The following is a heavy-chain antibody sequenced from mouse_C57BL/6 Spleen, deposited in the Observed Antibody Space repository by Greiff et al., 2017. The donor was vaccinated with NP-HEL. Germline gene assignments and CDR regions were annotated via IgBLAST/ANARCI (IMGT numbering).Heavy chain of an antibody. CDR2: IRSKSSNYAT. CDR1: GFTFNTYA. J-gene: IGHJ2*01. Sequence: EVQGVESGGGLVQPKGSLKLSCAASGFTFNTYAMHWVRQVPGKGLEWVARIRSKSSNYATNYADKVKDRVTISRDESQSMLYLQMNNLKAEDTAMYYCVRDRETGTRFDYWGQGTTLTVSS. V-gene: IGHV10-3*01. CDR3: VRDRETGTRFDY. D-gene: IGHD4-1*01.